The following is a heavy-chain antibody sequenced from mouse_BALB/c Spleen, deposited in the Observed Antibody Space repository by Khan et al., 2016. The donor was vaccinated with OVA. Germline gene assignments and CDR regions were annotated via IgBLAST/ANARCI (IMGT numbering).Heavy chain of an antibody. D-gene: IGHD2-3*01. V-gene: IGHV14-3*02. CDR1: GFNIKDTY. CDR2: IAPANGNT. Sequence: VQLQQSGAELVKPGASVKLSCTASGFNIKDTYMHWVKQRPEQGLEWIGRIAPANGNTKYDPKFPGKATIKADPSSNTAYLQLSSLTSEDTAVYYGANPSYDPRNCAVWGAGTTVTVSS. CDR3: ANPSYDPRNCAV. J-gene: IGHJ1*01.